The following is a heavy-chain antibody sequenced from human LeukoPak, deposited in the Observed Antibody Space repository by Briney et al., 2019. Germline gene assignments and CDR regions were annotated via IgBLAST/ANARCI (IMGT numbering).Heavy chain of an antibody. CDR1: GYTFTSYG. D-gene: IGHD4-17*01. CDR3: ARMGSTVTTYYYYMDV. J-gene: IGHJ6*03. CDR2: ISAYNGNT. Sequence: ASVKVSCRASGYTFTSYGISWVRQAPGQGLEWMGWISAYNGNTNYAHKLQGRVTMTTDTSTSTAYMELRSLRSVDTAVYYCARMGSTVTTYYYYMDVWGKGTTVTVSS. V-gene: IGHV1-18*01.